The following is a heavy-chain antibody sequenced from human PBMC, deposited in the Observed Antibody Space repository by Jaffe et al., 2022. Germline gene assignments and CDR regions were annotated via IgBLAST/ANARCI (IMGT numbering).Heavy chain of an antibody. V-gene: IGHV3-74*01. CDR2: INSDGSST. Sequence: EVQLVESGGGLVQPGGSLRLSCAASGFTFSSYWMHWVRQAPGKGLVWVSRINSDGSSTSYADSVKGRFTISRDNAKNTLYLQMNSLRAEDTAVYYCARDPGTYYDFWSGYYQSTQEYYMDVWGKGTTVTVSS. CDR1: GFTFSSYW. J-gene: IGHJ6*03. D-gene: IGHD3-3*01. CDR3: ARDPGTYYDFWSGYYQSTQEYYMDV.